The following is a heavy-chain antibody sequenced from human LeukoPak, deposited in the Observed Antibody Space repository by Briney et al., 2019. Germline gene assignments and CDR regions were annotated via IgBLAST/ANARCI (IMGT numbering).Heavy chain of an antibody. CDR3: AKDSRGSYWDS. V-gene: IGHV3-23*01. CDR1: GFTFSSYA. CDR2: ISGSGGST. J-gene: IGHJ4*02. D-gene: IGHD1-26*01. Sequence: PGGSLRLSCAASGFTFSSYAMSWVRQAPGKGLEWVSAISGSGGSTYYADSVKGRFTISRDNSKNTLHLQMKSLRAEDTALYYCAKDSRGSYWDSWGQGTLVTVSS.